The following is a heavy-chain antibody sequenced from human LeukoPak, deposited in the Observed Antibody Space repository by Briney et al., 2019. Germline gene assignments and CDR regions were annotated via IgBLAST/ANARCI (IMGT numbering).Heavy chain of an antibody. CDR3: TTVPAAMSYYYYYYMDV. V-gene: IGHV3-15*01. CDR1: GFTFSNAW. D-gene: IGHD2-2*01. Sequence: GGSLRLSCAASGFTFSNAWMSWVRQAPGKGLEWVGRIKSKTDGGTTDYAAPVKGRFTISRDDSKNTLYLQMNSLKTEDTAVYYCTTVPAAMSYYYYYYMDVWGKGTTVTVSS. CDR2: IKSKTDGGTT. J-gene: IGHJ6*03.